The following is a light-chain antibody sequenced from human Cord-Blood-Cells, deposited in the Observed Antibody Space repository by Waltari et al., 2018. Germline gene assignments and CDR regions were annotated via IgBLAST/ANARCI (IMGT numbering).Light chain of an antibody. CDR3: QQYYSTPPWT. V-gene: IGKV4-1*01. Sequence: DIVMTQSPDSLAVSLGERATTYCKSSQSVLYSSNNKYYLAWYQQKPGQPPKLLIYWASTRESGVPDRFSGSGSGTDFTLTISSLQAEDVAVYYCQQYYSTPPWTFGQGTKVEIK. J-gene: IGKJ1*01. CDR1: QSVLYSSNNKYY. CDR2: WAS.